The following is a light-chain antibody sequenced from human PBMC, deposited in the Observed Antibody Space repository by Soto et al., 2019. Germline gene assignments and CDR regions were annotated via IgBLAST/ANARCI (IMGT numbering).Light chain of an antibody. CDR2: QGY. CDR3: CAYAATYTYV. Sequence: QSTLTQPASVSGSPGQSITISCTGTSSDVGKYNLVSWYQQHPGKAPKVMILQGYKRPSGVSNRFSGSKFGNTASLTISGLQAEEEAEYYCCAYAATYTYVFGTGTKVTVL. CDR1: SSDVGKYNL. J-gene: IGLJ1*01. V-gene: IGLV2-23*01.